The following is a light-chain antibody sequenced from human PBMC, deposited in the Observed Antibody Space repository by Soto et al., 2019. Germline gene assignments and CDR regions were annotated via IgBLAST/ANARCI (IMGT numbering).Light chain of an antibody. J-gene: IGKJ3*01. CDR2: GGF. CDR1: QTLRNK. Sequence: IVLTQSPGTLSVSPGERVILSCRASQTLRNKLAWYQQKPGQAPRLLIYGGFTRATGIPARFSGSGSGTEFTLTIISLQSEDVAIYYCQQHNAWPLTFGPGTKLDLK. CDR3: QQHNAWPLT. V-gene: IGKV3-15*01.